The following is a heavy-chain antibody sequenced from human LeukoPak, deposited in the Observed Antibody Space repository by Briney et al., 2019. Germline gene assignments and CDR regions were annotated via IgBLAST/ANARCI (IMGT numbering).Heavy chain of an antibody. CDR2: VFHTGDT. D-gene: IGHD2-15*01. V-gene: IGHV4-59*08. J-gene: IGHJ4*02. Sequence: SETLSLTCTVSAGSISSYYWSWIRQPPGKGLEWIGYVFHTGDTNSNPSLKSRVTVSLDTSTSQVSLRLTSVTAADTAVYYCARHPFATPFDHWGRGILVTVSS. CDR1: AGSISSYY. CDR3: ARHPFATPFDH.